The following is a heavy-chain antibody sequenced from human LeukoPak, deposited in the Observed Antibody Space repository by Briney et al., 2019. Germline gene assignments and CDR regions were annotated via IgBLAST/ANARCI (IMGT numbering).Heavy chain of an antibody. D-gene: IGHD3-10*01. Sequence: GGSLRLSCAASGFTFSSYAMSWVRQAPGKGLEWVSAISGSGGSTYYADSVKGRFTISSDNSKNTLYLQMNSLRAEDTAVYYCAKEYGSGSYTANNWFDPWGQGTLVTVSS. CDR1: GFTFSSYA. V-gene: IGHV3-23*01. CDR3: AKEYGSGSYTANNWFDP. J-gene: IGHJ5*02. CDR2: ISGSGGST.